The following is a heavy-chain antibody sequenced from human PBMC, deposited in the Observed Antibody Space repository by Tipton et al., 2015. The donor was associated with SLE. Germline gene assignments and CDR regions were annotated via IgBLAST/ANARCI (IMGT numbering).Heavy chain of an antibody. CDR2: MFYSGTT. CDR1: GGSISSYY. J-gene: IGHJ4*02. Sequence: TLSLTCTVSGGSISSYYWGWIRQPPGKGLEWIGSMFYSGTTYYNPSLKSRFTISVDTSKNQFSLKLSSVTAADTAVYNCVRDRGYAHFDYWGQGTLVTVSS. D-gene: IGHD5-12*01. CDR3: VRDRGYAHFDY. V-gene: IGHV4-39*07.